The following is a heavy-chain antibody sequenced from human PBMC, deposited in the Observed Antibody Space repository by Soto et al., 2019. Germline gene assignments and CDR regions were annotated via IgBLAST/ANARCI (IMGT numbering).Heavy chain of an antibody. CDR1: GFAFSNYA. CDR2: ISSDGVNK. Sequence: QVQLVESGGGVVQPGRSLRLSCAASGFAFSNYAMHWVRQAPGKGLEWVAVISSDGVNKYYADSVKGRFTVSRDNSQSTLYLLMNSLTGEDAALYYCAQPTVTIHSRYLDSWGQGTLVTVSS. CDR3: AQPTVTIHSRYLDS. J-gene: IGHJ4*02. D-gene: IGHD4-17*01. V-gene: IGHV3-30-3*01.